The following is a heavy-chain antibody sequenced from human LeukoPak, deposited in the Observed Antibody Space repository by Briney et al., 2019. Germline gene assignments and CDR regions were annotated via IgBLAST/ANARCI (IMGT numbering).Heavy chain of an antibody. D-gene: IGHD1-26*01. J-gene: IGHJ4*02. Sequence: SETQSLTCTVSGGSISGYYWTWIRQPPGKGLEWIGYIYYSGSTNYHPSLKSRVTLSVDTSKKQFSLKLSSVTAADTAVYYCARGLLVGNTGYYFDYWGQGTLVTVSS. CDR1: GGSISGYY. V-gene: IGHV4-59*01. CDR2: IYYSGST. CDR3: ARGLLVGNTGYYFDY.